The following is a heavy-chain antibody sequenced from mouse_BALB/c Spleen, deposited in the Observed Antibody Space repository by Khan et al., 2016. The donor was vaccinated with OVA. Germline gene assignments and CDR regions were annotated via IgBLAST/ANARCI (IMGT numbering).Heavy chain of an antibody. V-gene: IGHV9-3-1*01. CDR1: GYTFTNYG. D-gene: IGHD1-1*02. CDR2: INTYTGEP. Sequence: QVQLKESGPELKKPGETVKISSKASGYTFTNYGMNWVKQAPGKGLKWMGWINTYTGEPTYADDFKGRFAFSLETSASTAYLQINNLKNEDTASYFCASGGYWYFDVWGAGTTVTVSS. J-gene: IGHJ1*01. CDR3: ASGGYWYFDV.